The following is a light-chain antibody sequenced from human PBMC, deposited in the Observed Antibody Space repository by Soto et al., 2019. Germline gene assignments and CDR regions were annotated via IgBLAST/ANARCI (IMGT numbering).Light chain of an antibody. CDR1: SSDIGAYNY. V-gene: IGLV2-14*01. CDR3: SSYTSSSTYV. Sequence: QSVLTQPASVSGSPGQSITISCTGASSDIGAYNYVPWYQQHPGKAPKLMIYDVSNRPSGISDRFSGSKSGNTASLTISGLQAEDEADYFCSSYTSSSTYVFGTGTKLTVL. J-gene: IGLJ1*01. CDR2: DVS.